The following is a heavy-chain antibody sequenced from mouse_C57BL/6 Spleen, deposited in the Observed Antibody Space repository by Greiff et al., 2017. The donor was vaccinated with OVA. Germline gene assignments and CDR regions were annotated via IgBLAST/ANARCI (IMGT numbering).Heavy chain of an antibody. J-gene: IGHJ3*01. V-gene: IGHV1-55*01. CDR1: GYTFTSYW. CDR3: AREDDYDEDSSSAY. Sequence: QVQLKQPGAELVKPGASVKMSCKASGYTFTSYWITWVKQRPGQGLEWIGDIYPGSGSTNYNEKFKSKATLTVDTSSSTAYMQLSSLTSEDSAVYYCAREDDYDEDSSSAYWGQGTLVTVSA. CDR2: IYPGSGST. D-gene: IGHD2-4*01.